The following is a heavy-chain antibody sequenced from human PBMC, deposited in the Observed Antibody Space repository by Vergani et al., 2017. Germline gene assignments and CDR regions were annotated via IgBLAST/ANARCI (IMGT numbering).Heavy chain of an antibody. J-gene: IGHJ4*02. CDR2: ISSDGGST. CDR3: AGPKGTSAYYYGGFDY. D-gene: IGHD3-22*01. V-gene: IGHV3-23*01. CDR1: GFPFSTYA. Sequence: EVQLLESGGGLVQPGGSLRLSCAASGFPFSTYAMTWVRQAPGKGLEWVSTISSDGGSTYYADSVKGRFTISRDNSKNTLSLQMNSLTAEDTAIYYCAGPKGTSAYYYGGFDYWGQGILVTVSS.